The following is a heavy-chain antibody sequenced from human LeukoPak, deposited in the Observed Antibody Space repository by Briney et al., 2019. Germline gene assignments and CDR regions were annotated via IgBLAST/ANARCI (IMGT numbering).Heavy chain of an antibody. D-gene: IGHD2-8*01. J-gene: IGHJ4*02. Sequence: PGGSLRLSCAASGFTFSSYEMNWVRQAPGKGLEWVSYISSSGSTIYYADSVKGRFTISRDNAKNSLYLQMNSLRAEDTAVYYCARTAPGYCTNGVCFGMFDYWGQGTLVTVSS. CDR3: ARTAPGYCTNGVCFGMFDY. CDR1: GFTFSSYE. CDR2: ISSSGSTI. V-gene: IGHV3-48*03.